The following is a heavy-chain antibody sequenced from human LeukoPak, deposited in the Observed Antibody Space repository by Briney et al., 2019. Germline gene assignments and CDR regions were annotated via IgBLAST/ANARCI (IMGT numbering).Heavy chain of an antibody. V-gene: IGHV4-31*03. Sequence: NPSETLSLTCTVSGGSISSGGYYWSWIRQHPGKGLEWIGYIYYSGSTYYNPSLKSRVTISVDTSKNQFSLKLSSVTAADTAVYYCARVSQTIYGGHYYYYMDVWGKGTTVTVSS. CDR2: IYYSGST. CDR1: GGSISSGGYY. D-gene: IGHD2-2*02. CDR3: ARVSQTIYGGHYYYYMDV. J-gene: IGHJ6*03.